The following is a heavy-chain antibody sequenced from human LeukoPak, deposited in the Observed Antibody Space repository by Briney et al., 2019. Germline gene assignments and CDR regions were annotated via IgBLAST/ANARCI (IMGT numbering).Heavy chain of an antibody. CDR3: ARNGRFIAEAGSGDY. D-gene: IGHD6-13*01. CDR1: GYSFTSYW. V-gene: IGHV5-51*01. Sequence: GESLKISCKGSGYSFTSYWIGWVRQMPGKGLEWMGIIYPGDSDTRYSPSFQGQVTISADKSISTAYLQWSSLKASDTAMYYCARNGRFIAEAGSGDYWGQGTLVTVSS. J-gene: IGHJ4*02. CDR2: IYPGDSDT.